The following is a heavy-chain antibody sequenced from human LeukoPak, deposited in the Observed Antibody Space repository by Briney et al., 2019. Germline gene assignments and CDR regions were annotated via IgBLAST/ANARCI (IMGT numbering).Heavy chain of an antibody. Sequence: ASVKVSCKVSGYTLTELSMHRARQAPGKGLEWMGGFDPEDGETIYAQKFQGRVTMTEDTSTDTAYMELSSLRSEDTAVYYCATKDDYYGSGSYYVYWGQGTLVTVSS. CDR2: FDPEDGET. CDR1: GYTLTELS. CDR3: ATKDDYYGSGSYYVY. V-gene: IGHV1-24*01. D-gene: IGHD3-10*01. J-gene: IGHJ4*02.